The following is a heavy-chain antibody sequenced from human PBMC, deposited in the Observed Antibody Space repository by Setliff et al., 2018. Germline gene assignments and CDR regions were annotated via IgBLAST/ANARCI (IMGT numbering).Heavy chain of an antibody. D-gene: IGHD7-27*01. CDR3: ARDPRKTGDGKHAFDI. CDR2: INPNSGGT. V-gene: IGHV1-2*02. Sequence: ASVKVSCKASGYTFTGYYMHWVRQAPGQGLEWMGWINPNSGGTNYAQKFQGRVTMTRDTSISTAYMELSRLRSDDTAVYYCARDPRKTGDGKHAFDIWGQGTMVTVSS. CDR1: GYTFTGYY. J-gene: IGHJ3*02.